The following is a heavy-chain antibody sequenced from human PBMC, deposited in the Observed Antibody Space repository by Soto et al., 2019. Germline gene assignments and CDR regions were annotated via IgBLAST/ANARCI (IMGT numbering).Heavy chain of an antibody. V-gene: IGHV3-23*01. D-gene: IGHD1-1*01. Sequence: EVQLLESGGGLVQPGGSLRLSCAASGFTFSIYAMNWVRQVPGYGLEWVSAISGSGGSIHYADSVKGRFTISRDNSKNTLYLQMNSLRDEDTAVYHCVKGYRKGHVWGQGTTVTVSS. CDR3: VKGYRKGHV. CDR1: GFTFSIYA. CDR2: ISGSGGSI. J-gene: IGHJ6*02.